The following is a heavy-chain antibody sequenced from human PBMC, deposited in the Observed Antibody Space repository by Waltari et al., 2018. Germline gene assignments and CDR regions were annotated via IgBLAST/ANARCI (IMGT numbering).Heavy chain of an antibody. J-gene: IGHJ6*02. Sequence: QVQLVQSGAEVKKPGASVKVSCKASGYTFTSYGISWVRQAPGQGLEWMGWISAYNGNTHYTQKLQGRVTMTTDTSTSTAYMELGSLGSEDTDVYYCAGDGFCSPRHYYGMDDWGQGTTVTVSS. D-gene: IGHD2-15*01. CDR1: GYTFTSYG. CDR2: ISAYNGNT. V-gene: IGHV1-18*01. CDR3: AGDGFCSPRHYYGMDD.